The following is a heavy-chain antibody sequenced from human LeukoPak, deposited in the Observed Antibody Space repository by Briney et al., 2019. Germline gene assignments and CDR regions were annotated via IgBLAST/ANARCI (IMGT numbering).Heavy chain of an antibody. J-gene: IGHJ6*03. V-gene: IGHV3-30*04. CDR1: IFTFSNYA. D-gene: IGHD5-18*01. CDR2: ISYDGSNK. Sequence: GGSLRLSCAASIFTFSNYAMHWVRQAPGKGLEWVAVISYDGSNKYYGDSVKGRFTISRDNSKNTLYLQMNSLRAEDTAVYYCAKDGYNYGRNYYYYMDVWGKGTTVTVSS. CDR3: AKDGYNYGRNYYYYMDV.